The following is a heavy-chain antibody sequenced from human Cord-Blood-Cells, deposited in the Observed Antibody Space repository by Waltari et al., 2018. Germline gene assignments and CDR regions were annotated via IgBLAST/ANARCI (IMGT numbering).Heavy chain of an antibody. V-gene: IGHV4-39*07. CDR3: ASFFGELFWYFDL. D-gene: IGHD3-10*01. CDR2: IYYSGST. Sequence: QLQLQESGPGLVKPSETLSLTRTVSGGSISSSRYYWGWHSQPPGKGLEWIGSIYYSGSTYYNPSLKSRVTISVDTSKNQFSLKLSSVTAADTAVYYCASFFGELFWYFDLWGRGTLVTVSS. CDR1: GGSISSSRYY. J-gene: IGHJ2*01.